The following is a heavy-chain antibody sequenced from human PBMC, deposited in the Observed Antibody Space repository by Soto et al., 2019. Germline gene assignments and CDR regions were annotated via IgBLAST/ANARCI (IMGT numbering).Heavy chain of an antibody. Sequence: GGSLRLSCAASGFTLSNYDMQWVRQAAGRGLEWLSAIGTTGEAYYPGSVKGRFTISRGNAKNSVYLQVNSLRAGDTAVYYCARGNSGWYSEFDYWGQGVLVTVSS. CDR1: GFTLSNYD. J-gene: IGHJ4*02. CDR2: IGTTGEA. V-gene: IGHV3-13*01. CDR3: ARGNSGWYSEFDY. D-gene: IGHD6-19*01.